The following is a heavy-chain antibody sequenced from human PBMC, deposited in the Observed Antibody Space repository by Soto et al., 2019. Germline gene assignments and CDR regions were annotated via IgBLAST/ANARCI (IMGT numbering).Heavy chain of an antibody. Sequence: SETLSLTCAVSGVSISSGNWWTWVRQSPQRGLEYIGEIFHDGTANYYPSFERRVAISVDTSKNQFSLKLTSVTAADRAIYFCARLVYHTRINSMYFDFCGQLTLVPGCS. CDR2: IFHDGTA. D-gene: IGHD3-10*01. CDR3: ARLVYHTRINSMYFDF. V-gene: IGHV4-4*02. J-gene: IGHJ4*02. CDR1: GVSISSGNW.